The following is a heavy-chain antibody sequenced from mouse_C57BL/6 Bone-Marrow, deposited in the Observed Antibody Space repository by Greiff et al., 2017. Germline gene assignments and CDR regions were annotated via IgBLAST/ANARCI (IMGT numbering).Heavy chain of an antibody. CDR3: ARHGYDGYYVYWNFDV. CDR1: GFTFSDYY. D-gene: IGHD2-3*01. CDR2: ISNGGGST. J-gene: IGHJ1*03. Sequence: DVKLVESGGGLVQPGGSLKLSCAASGFTFSDYYMYWVRQTPEKRLEWVAYISNGGGSTYYPDTVKGRFTISRDNAKNTLYLQMSRLKSEDTAMYYCARHGYDGYYVYWNFDVWGTGTTVTVSS. V-gene: IGHV5-12*01.